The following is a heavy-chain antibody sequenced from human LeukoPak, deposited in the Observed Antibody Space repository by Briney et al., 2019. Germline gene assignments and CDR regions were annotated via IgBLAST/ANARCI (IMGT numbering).Heavy chain of an antibody. D-gene: IGHD3-10*01. CDR2: IKEDGSQE. CDR1: GFTFSSYW. Sequence: PGGSLRLSCAASGFTFSSYWMSWVRQAPGKGLEWVANIKEDGSQEYYVDSVRGRFTISRDNARNSVYLQMNSLRAEDTAVYYCAKGGAPFAESAYWAQGTLVTVSS. V-gene: IGHV3-7*01. J-gene: IGHJ4*02. CDR3: AKGGAPFAESAY.